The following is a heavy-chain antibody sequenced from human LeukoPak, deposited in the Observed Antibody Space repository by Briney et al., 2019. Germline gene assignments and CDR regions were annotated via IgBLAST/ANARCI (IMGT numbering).Heavy chain of an antibody. CDR3: ARESGYYYDTSGYTFDY. CDR2: IYYSGST. D-gene: IGHD3-22*01. Sequence: PSETLSLTCTVSGGSISSSSYYWGWIRQPPGKGLEWIGSIYYSGSTYYNPSLKSRFSMSVDTSKNQFSLRLTSVTAADTAVYYCARESGYYYDTSGYTFDYWGQGILVTVSS. J-gene: IGHJ4*02. CDR1: GGSISSSSYY. V-gene: IGHV4-39*07.